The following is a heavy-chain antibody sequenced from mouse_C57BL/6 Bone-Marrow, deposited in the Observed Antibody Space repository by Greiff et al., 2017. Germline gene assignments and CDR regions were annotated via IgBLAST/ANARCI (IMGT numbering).Heavy chain of an antibody. V-gene: IGHV5-17*01. CDR1: GFTFSDYG. Sequence: EVNLVESGGGLLKPGGSLKLSCAASGFTFSDYGMHWVRQAPEKGLEWVAYISSGSSTIYSAGTVKGRFTFSRDNAKNTQFLQMTSVRSEDTSMYYGALPWFAYWGQGTLVTVSA. CDR2: ISSGSSTI. CDR3: ALPWFAY. J-gene: IGHJ3*01.